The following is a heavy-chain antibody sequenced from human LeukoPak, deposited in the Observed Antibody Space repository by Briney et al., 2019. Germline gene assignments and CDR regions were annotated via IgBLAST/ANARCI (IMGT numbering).Heavy chain of an antibody. Sequence: GGSLRLSCAASGFTFSSYGMHWVRQAPGKGLEWVAVISYDGSNKYYADSVKGRFTISRDNSKNTLYLQMNSLRAEDTAVYYCAKVGQYYDILTGSYMDVWGQGTTVTVSS. CDR1: GFTFSSYG. D-gene: IGHD3-9*01. J-gene: IGHJ6*02. CDR3: AKVGQYYDILTGSYMDV. CDR2: ISYDGSNK. V-gene: IGHV3-30*18.